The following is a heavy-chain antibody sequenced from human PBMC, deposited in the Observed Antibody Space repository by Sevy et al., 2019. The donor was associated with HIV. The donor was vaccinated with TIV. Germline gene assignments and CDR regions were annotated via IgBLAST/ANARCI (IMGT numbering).Heavy chain of an antibody. Sequence: GGSLRLSCAASGFTFSKYWMGWVRQAPGKGLEWVSNIKQDAGQEYYADSVKGRFTISRDNAKNSLYLQMNSLRAEDTAVYFCARDDGNYYFHYWGQGTLVTVSS. V-gene: IGHV3-7*01. CDR2: IKQDAGQE. CDR3: ARDDGNYYFHY. CDR1: GFTFSKYW. J-gene: IGHJ4*02. D-gene: IGHD1-7*01.